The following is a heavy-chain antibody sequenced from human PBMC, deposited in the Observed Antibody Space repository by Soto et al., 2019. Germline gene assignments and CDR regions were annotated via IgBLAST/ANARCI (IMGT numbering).Heavy chain of an antibody. Sequence: EVQLVESGGGLKQPGGSLGLSCAASGFTFRSYSMNWVRQAPGKGLEWVPYISSSNRTINYADSVKARFIISRDNAKNSLYVQMHSLRDEDTAVYYCAREGWPLLQTGMDVWGQGTTVTVSS. CDR1: GFTFRSYS. CDR3: AREGWPLLQTGMDV. J-gene: IGHJ6*02. V-gene: IGHV3-48*02. D-gene: IGHD2-15*01. CDR2: ISSSNRTI.